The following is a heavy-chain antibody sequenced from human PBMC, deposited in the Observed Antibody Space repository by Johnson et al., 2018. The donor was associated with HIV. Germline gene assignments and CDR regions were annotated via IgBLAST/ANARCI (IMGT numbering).Heavy chain of an antibody. CDR3: ARGGWGDAFDI. J-gene: IGHJ3*02. CDR2: IGTAGDT. V-gene: IGHV3-33*01. CDR1: GFTFSTYG. D-gene: IGHD3-16*01. Sequence: HVQLVESGGGVVQPGRSLRLSCAASGFTFSTYGMHWVRQAPGKGLEWVAVIGTAGDTYYPGSVKGRFTISRDNSKNSLYLQMNSLRAEDTAVYYCARGGWGDAFDIWGQGTMVTVSS.